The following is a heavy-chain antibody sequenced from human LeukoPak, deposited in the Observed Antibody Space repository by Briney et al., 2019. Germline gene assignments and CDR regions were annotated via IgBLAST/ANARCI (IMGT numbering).Heavy chain of an antibody. J-gene: IGHJ4*02. CDR1: GFTFSSYE. Sequence: QPGGSLRLSCAASGFTFSSYEMNWVRQAPGKGLEWVSYISSSGSTIYYADSVKGRFTISRDNAKNSLYLQMNSLRAEDTAVYYCARGQVVAALDYWGLGTLVTVSS. CDR3: ARGQVVAALDY. CDR2: ISSSGSTI. V-gene: IGHV3-48*03. D-gene: IGHD2-15*01.